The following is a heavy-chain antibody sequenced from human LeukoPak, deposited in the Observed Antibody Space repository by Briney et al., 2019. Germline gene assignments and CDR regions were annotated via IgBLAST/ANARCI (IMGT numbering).Heavy chain of an antibody. J-gene: IGHJ6*03. CDR2: IYTSGST. CDR3: ARGARNIYYFYMDV. Sequence: SETLSLTDTVSGGSISNNYWIWIRQPAGKGLEWIGRIYTSGSTDYNPSLKSRVTMSVDTSKNTFSLKGTSVTAADTAVYYCARGARNIYYFYMDVWGKGTPVTVSS. CDR1: GGSISNNY. V-gene: IGHV4-4*07.